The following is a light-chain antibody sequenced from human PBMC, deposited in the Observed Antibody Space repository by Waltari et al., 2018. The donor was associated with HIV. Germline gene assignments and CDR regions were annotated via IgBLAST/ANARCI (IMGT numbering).Light chain of an antibody. Sequence: DIQMTLSPYSLSASVVDRVTITCRASQDISTYLNWFQQRPGKAPNLLIFDASNLHTGVSSRFSGRGSGRDFSLTITNLQPDDSATYFCQQYDNFPLTFGGGTKVQIK. CDR1: QDISTY. CDR3: QQYDNFPLT. J-gene: IGKJ4*01. V-gene: IGKV1-33*01. CDR2: DAS.